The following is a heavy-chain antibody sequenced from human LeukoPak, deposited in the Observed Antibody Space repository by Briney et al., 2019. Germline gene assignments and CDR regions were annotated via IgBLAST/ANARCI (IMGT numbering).Heavy chain of an antibody. CDR3: ARDLYYYDSSGYPLGY. V-gene: IGHV3-11*01. CDR2: ISSSGSTI. J-gene: IGHJ4*02. D-gene: IGHD3-22*01. CDR1: GFTSSDYY. Sequence: GGSLRLSCAASGFTSSDYYMSWIRQAPGKGLEWVSYISSSGSTIYYADSVKGRFTISRDNAKNSLYLQMNSLRAEDTAVYYCARDLYYYDSSGYPLGYWGQGTLVTVSS.